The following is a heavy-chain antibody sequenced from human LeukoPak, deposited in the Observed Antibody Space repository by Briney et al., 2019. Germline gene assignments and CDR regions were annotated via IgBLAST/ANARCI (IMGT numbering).Heavy chain of an antibody. CDR3: ASDRVLGSGSLDN. D-gene: IGHD3-10*01. CDR2: IRGDGYDT. Sequence: PGGSLRLSCTASGFRFSDFWMHWVRQAPGKGLVWVSRIRGDGYDTNYADSVKGRLTISRDNAQNTLYLQMNSLRAEDTAVYYCASDRVLGSGSLDNWGQGTLVTVSS. J-gene: IGHJ4*02. V-gene: IGHV3-74*01. CDR1: GFRFSDFW.